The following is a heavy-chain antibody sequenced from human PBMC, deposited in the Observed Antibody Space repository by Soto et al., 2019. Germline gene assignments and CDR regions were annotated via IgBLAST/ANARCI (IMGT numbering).Heavy chain of an antibody. CDR3: AKSPNFYCSSYHCYKYYFDY. CDR1: GFTFNTFG. V-gene: IGHV3-30*18. D-gene: IGHD2-2*01. Sequence: LILSCAASGFTFNTFGMHWVRQAPGKGLEWVAVISYDGSDKYYSDSVRGRFTISRDNSMNTLYLQMNSLRTEDTAVYYCAKSPNFYCSSYHCYKYYFDYWGQGTMVTV. CDR2: ISYDGSDK. J-gene: IGHJ4*02.